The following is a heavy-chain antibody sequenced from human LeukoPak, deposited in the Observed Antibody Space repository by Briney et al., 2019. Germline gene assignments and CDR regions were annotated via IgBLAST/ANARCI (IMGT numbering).Heavy chain of an antibody. D-gene: IGHD3-22*01. V-gene: IGHV4-4*07. CDR1: GGSISSYY. J-gene: IGHJ5*02. CDR2: IYTSGST. CDR3: AGEGDSSGYYPARWFDP. Sequence: SETLSLTCTVSGGSISSYYWSWIRQPAGKGLEWIGRIYTSGSTNYNPSLKSRVTMSVDTSKNQFSLKLSSVTAADTAVYYCAGEGDSSGYYPARWFDPWGQGTLVTVSS.